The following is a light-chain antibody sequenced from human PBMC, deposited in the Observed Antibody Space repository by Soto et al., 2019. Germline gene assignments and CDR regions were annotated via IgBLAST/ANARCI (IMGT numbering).Light chain of an antibody. J-gene: IGLJ2*01. CDR3: SSYTTSSTVV. Sequence: QSALTQPASVSGSPGQSITISCTGTSSDVGGYNYVSWYQQHPGKAPKLVIHDVTDRPSGVSNRFSGSKSGNTASLTISGLQAEDEGDYYCSSYTTSSTVVFGGGTKRTVL. V-gene: IGLV2-14*01. CDR1: SSDVGGYNY. CDR2: DVT.